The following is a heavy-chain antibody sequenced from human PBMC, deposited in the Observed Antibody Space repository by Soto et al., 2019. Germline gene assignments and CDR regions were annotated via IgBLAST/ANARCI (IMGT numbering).Heavy chain of an antibody. Sequence: PSETLSLTCTVSGGSISSYYWSWIRQPAGKGLEWIGRIYTSGSNHYNPSLKSRVTMSVDTSKNQFSLKLSSVTAADTAVYYCARSQYNWNDGMDVWGQGTPVTVSS. D-gene: IGHD1-20*01. CDR3: ARSQYNWNDGMDV. CDR2: IYTSGSN. J-gene: IGHJ6*02. V-gene: IGHV4-4*07. CDR1: GGSISSYY.